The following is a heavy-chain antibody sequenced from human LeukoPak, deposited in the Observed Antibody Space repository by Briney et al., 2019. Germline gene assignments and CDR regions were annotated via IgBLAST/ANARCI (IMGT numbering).Heavy chain of an antibody. CDR2: IKSKIDGGTT. Sequence: PGGSLRLSCAASGFTFNNAWMSWDRQAPGKGLECVGRIKSKIDGGTTDYAAPGKGTFSISRDDSKHTVYLQMNSLKTEDTAVYYCATWGDFWSGNYGGYWGQGTLVTVSS. CDR3: ATWGDFWSGNYGGY. J-gene: IGHJ4*02. D-gene: IGHD3-3*01. CDR1: GFTFNNAW. V-gene: IGHV3-15*01.